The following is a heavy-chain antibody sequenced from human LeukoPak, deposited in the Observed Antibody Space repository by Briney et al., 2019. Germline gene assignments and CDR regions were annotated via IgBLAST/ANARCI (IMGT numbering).Heavy chain of an antibody. CDR1: GFTFSSYE. Sequence: GGSLRLSCAASGFTFSSYEMNWVRQAPGKGLEWVSYISSSGSTIYYADSVKGRFTISRDNGKNSLYLQMNSLRAEDTAVYYCARDLGAQYGMDVWGQGTTVTVSS. J-gene: IGHJ6*02. CDR2: ISSSGSTI. CDR3: ARDLGAQYGMDV. V-gene: IGHV3-48*03.